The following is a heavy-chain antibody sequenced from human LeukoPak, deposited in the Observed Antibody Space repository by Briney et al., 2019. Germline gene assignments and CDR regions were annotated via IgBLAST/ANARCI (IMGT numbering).Heavy chain of an antibody. V-gene: IGHV4-34*01. CDR3: ARNDFDWLLSL. CDR2: INHSGST. Sequence: SETLSLTCAVYGGSFSGYYWSWIRQPPGKGLEWIGEINHSGSTNYNPSLKSRDTISVDTSKNQSSLKLSSVTAADTAVYYCARNDFDWLLSLWGQGTLVTVSS. J-gene: IGHJ4*02. CDR1: GGSFSGYY. D-gene: IGHD3-9*01.